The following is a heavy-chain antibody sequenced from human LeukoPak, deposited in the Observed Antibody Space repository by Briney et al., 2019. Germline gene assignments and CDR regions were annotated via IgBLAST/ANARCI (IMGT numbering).Heavy chain of an antibody. Sequence: ASMKVSCKASGYTFTDYYMHWVRQAPGQGLEWMGWINPDSGGTNSAQKFQGRVTMTRDTSISTAYTELSRLRSDDTAVYYCARDRGDGYNAYYFDYWGQGTLVTVSS. J-gene: IGHJ4*02. D-gene: IGHD5-24*01. CDR2: INPDSGGT. V-gene: IGHV1-2*02. CDR1: GYTFTDYY. CDR3: ARDRGDGYNAYYFDY.